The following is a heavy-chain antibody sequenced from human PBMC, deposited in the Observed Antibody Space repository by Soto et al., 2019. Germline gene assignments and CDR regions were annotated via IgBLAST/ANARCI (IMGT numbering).Heavy chain of an antibody. V-gene: IGHV4-59*01. CDR3: ARVTSSTWYFDY. D-gene: IGHD6-13*01. Sequence: PSETLSLTCTVSGDSMSNYYWTWIRQPPGKGLEWIGYIYYNGNTKYNPSLESRVTFSVDTSKSQFSLRLSSVIAADTAVYYCARVTSSTWYFDYWGPGTLVTVS. J-gene: IGHJ4*02. CDR2: IYYNGNT. CDR1: GDSMSNYY.